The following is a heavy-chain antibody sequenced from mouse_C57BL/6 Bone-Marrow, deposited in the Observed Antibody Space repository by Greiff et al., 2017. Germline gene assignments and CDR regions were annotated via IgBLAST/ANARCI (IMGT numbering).Heavy chain of an antibody. V-gene: IGHV1-15*01. Sequence: LVESGAELVRPGASVTLSCKASGYTFTDYEMHWVKQTPVHGLEWIGALDPETGGTAYNQKFKGKAILTADKSSSTAYMELRSLTSEDSAVYYWTRGGYYGSSYGYFDVWGTGTTVTVSS. CDR3: TRGGYYGSSYGYFDV. D-gene: IGHD1-1*01. CDR2: LDPETGGT. CDR1: GYTFTDYE. J-gene: IGHJ1*03.